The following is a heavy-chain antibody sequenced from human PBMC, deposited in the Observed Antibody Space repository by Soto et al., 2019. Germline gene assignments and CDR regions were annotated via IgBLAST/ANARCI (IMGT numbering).Heavy chain of an antibody. CDR1: GFTFDDYA. Sequence: EVQLVESGGGLVQPGRSLRLSCAASGFTFDDYAMHWVRQAPGKGLEWVSGISWNSGSIGYADSVKGRFTISRDNAKNSLYLQMNSLRAEDTALYYCAKDADDYGDRGYFDYWGQGTLVTVSS. J-gene: IGHJ4*02. D-gene: IGHD4-17*01. V-gene: IGHV3-9*01. CDR3: AKDADDYGDRGYFDY. CDR2: ISWNSGSI.